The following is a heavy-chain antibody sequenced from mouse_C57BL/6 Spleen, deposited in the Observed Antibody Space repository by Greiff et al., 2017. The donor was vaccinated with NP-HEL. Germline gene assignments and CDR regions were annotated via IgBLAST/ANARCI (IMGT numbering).Heavy chain of an antibody. CDR2: IDPSDSYT. CDR3: ARSRGSSSDY. D-gene: IGHD1-1*01. J-gene: IGHJ2*01. V-gene: IGHV1-69*01. CDR1: GYTFTSYW. Sequence: QVQLQQSGAELVMPGASVKLSCKASGYTFTSYWMHWVKQRPGQGLEWIGEIDPSDSYTNYNQKFKGKSTLTVDKSSSTAYMQLSSLTSEDSAVYYCARSRGSSSDYWGQGTTLTVSS.